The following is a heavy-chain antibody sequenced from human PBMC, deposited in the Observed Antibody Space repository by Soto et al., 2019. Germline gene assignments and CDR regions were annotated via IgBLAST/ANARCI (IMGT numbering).Heavy chain of an antibody. CDR3: ARAWHRVAVAGTGAFDI. J-gene: IGHJ3*02. D-gene: IGHD6-19*01. CDR1: GYTFTSYD. CDR2: MNPNSGNT. V-gene: IGHV1-8*01. Sequence: ASVKVSCKASGYTFTSYDINWARQATGQGLEWMGWMNPNSGNTGYAQKFQGRVTMTRNTSISTAYMELSSLRSEDTAVYYCARAWHRVAVAGTGAFDIWGQGTMVTVSS.